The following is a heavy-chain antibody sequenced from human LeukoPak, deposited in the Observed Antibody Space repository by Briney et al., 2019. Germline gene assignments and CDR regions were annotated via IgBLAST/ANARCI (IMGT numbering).Heavy chain of an antibody. D-gene: IGHD4-17*01. CDR2: ISGSGDGS. Sequence: GGSLRLSCTASGFTFRSYAVTWVRQAPGKGLQWVSSISGSGDGSPYADSVQGRFSMSRDNSKNTLFLQMNSLRAEDTAMYFCGRDPNGDYVGAFEFWGPGTLVAVSS. CDR1: GFTFRSYA. V-gene: IGHV3-23*01. J-gene: IGHJ3*01. CDR3: GRDPNGDYVGAFEF.